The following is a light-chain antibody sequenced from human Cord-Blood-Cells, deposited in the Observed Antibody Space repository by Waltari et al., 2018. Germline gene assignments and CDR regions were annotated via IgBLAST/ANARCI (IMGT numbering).Light chain of an antibody. CDR3: QQSYSTPS. J-gene: IGKJ4*01. CDR1: QSISSY. Sequence: DIQMTQSPSSLSASVGDRVTITCRASQSISSYLNWYQQKPGKAPKLLIYAASSLQSGVPSRFSGSGSGTDCTRTISSLQPEDFATYYCQQSYSTPSFGGGTKVEIK. V-gene: IGKV1-39*01. CDR2: AAS.